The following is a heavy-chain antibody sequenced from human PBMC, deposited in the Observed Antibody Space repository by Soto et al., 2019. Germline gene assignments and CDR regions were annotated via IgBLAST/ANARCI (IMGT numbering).Heavy chain of an antibody. V-gene: IGHV4-30-4*01. CDR1: GGSISSDYYC. CDR2: IYNSMNP. D-gene: IGHD7-27*01. CDR3: ARGPSGDKVEN. J-gene: IGHJ4*02. Sequence: QVQLQESGPGLVKPSQTLSLTCTVSGGSISSDYYCCSWIRQSPEKGLECIGHIYNSMNPYSNPSPSSRVTISVDTSKTRFSLKLTSVTAADTAVYYCARGPSGDKVENWGQGTLVTVSS.